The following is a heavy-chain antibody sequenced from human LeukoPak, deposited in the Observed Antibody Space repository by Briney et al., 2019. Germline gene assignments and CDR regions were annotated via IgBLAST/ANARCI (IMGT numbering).Heavy chain of an antibody. V-gene: IGHV4-34*01. D-gene: IGHD5-18*01. CDR1: GGSFCGYY. CDR2: INHSGST. Sequence: SETLSLTCAVYGGSFCGYYWSWIRQPPGKGLEWIGEINHSGSTNYNPSLKSRVTISVDTSKNQFSLKLSYVTAADTAVYYCGGAPNLQRGYSYGYGGAFDIWGQGTMVTVSS. CDR3: GGAPNLQRGYSYGYGGAFDI. J-gene: IGHJ3*02.